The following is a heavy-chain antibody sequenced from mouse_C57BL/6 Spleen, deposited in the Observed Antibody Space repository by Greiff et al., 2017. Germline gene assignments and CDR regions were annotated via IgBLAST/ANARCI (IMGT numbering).Heavy chain of an antibody. CDR3: ARGRITSVRDY. J-gene: IGHJ2*01. Sequence: QVQLQQPGAELVRPGSSVKLSCKASGYTFTSYWMDWVKQRPGQGLEWIGNIYPSDSETHYNQKFKDKATLTVDKSSSTAYMQLSSLTSEDSAVYYSARGRITSVRDYWGQGTTLTVSS. D-gene: IGHD1-1*01. V-gene: IGHV1-61*01. CDR1: GYTFTSYW. CDR2: IYPSDSET.